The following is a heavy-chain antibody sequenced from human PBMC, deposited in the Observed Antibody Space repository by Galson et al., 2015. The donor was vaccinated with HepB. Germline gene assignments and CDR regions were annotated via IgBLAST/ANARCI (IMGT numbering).Heavy chain of an antibody. V-gene: IGHV1-69*04. D-gene: IGHD2-21*02. CDR1: GGTFSSYT. CDR3: ARDGAYCGGDCFFDY. CDR2: IIPILGIA. Sequence: SVKVSCKASGGTFSSYTISWVRQAPGQGLEWMGRIIPILGIANYAQKFQGRVTITADKSTSTAYMELSSLRSEDTAVYYCARDGAYCGGDCFFDYWGQGTLVTVPS. J-gene: IGHJ4*02.